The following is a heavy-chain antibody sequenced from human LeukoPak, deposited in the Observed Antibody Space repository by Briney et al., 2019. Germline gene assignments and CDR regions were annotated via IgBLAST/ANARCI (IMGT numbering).Heavy chain of an antibody. J-gene: IGHJ4*02. V-gene: IGHV4-59*02. CDR2: IYHSGST. CDR3: AVLGNYALDY. D-gene: IGHD3-16*01. Sequence: SETLSLTCTVSGGSVSQYYWRWVPQPPGKGLEWIVYIYHSGSTNYNPSLKSRVTTSVDTSRNQFTLDVDFVASAETAVYYCAVLGNYALDYWGQGTLVTVSS. CDR1: GGSVSQYY.